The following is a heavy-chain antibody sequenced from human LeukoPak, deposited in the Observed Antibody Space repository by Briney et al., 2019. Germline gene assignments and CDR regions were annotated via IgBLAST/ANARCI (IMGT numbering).Heavy chain of an antibody. CDR2: IYTSGST. D-gene: IGHD2-2*01. CDR3: ARDVVAARGSFDY. CDR1: GYSINSGYY. J-gene: IGHJ4*02. V-gene: IGHV4-4*07. Sequence: SETLSLTCTVSGYSINSGYYWGWIRQAAGQGLEWIGHIYTSGSTNYNPSLKSRVTMSVDMSKNQFSLKLRSVTAADTAVYYCARDVVAARGSFDYWGQGTLVTVSS.